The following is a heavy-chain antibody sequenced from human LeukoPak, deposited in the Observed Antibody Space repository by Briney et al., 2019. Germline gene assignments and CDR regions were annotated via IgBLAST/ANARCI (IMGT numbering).Heavy chain of an antibody. D-gene: IGHD3-22*01. CDR1: GGTFSSYA. CDR3: ARVPGYYYDSSGYYHLGAFDI. V-gene: IGHV1-69*05. CDR2: IIPIFGAA. Sequence: EASVKVSCKASGGTFSSYAISWVRQAPGQGLEWMGGIIPIFGAANYAQKFQGRVTITTDESTSTAYMELSSLRSEDTAVYYCARVPGYYYDSSGYYHLGAFDIWGLGTMVTVSS. J-gene: IGHJ3*02.